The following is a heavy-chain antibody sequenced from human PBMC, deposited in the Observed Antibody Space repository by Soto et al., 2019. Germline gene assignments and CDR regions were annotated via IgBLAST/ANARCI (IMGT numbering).Heavy chain of an antibody. CDR1: GFTFSSYG. Sequence: QVQLVESGGGVVQPGRSLRLSCAASGFTFSSYGMHWVRQAPGKGLEWVAVIWYDGSNKYYADSVKGRFTISRDNSKNTLYLQMNSLRAEDTAVYYCARALRGAIEYYYFDYWGQGTLVTVSS. J-gene: IGHJ4*02. CDR3: ARALRGAIEYYYFDY. D-gene: IGHD2-15*01. V-gene: IGHV3-33*01. CDR2: IWYDGSNK.